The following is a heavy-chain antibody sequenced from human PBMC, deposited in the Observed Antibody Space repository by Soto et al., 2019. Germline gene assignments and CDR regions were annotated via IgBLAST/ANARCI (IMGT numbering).Heavy chain of an antibody. CDR1: GFTFSSYA. Sequence: PGGSLRLSGAASGFTFSSYAMSWVRQAPGKGLEWVSAISGSGGSTYYADSVKGRFTISRDNSKNTLYLQMNSLRAEDTAVYYCAKGPPVVVVVAATVWGQGTMVTVSS. J-gene: IGHJ3*01. V-gene: IGHV3-23*01. D-gene: IGHD2-15*01. CDR3: AKGPPVVVVVAATV. CDR2: ISGSGGST.